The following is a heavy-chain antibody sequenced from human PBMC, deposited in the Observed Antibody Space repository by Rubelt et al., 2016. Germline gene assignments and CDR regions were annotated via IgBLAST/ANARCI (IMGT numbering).Heavy chain of an antibody. D-gene: IGHD5-24*01. CDR2: IWYDGSNK. Sequence: QVQLVESGGGVVQPGRSLRLSCAASGFTFSSYGMHWVRQAPGKGLEWVAVIWYDGSNKYYADAGKGRFTISRDNSKNTLYLQMNSLRAEDTAVYYCAKSRGMGTGAFHIWGQGTMVTVSS. CDR1: GFTFSSYG. J-gene: IGHJ3*02. CDR3: AKSRGMGTGAFHI. V-gene: IGHV3-33*06.